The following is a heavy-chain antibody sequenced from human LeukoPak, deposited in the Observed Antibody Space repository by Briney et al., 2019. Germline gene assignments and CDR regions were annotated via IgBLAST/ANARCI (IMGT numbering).Heavy chain of an antibody. CDR1: GFTFGSYA. V-gene: IGHV3-23*01. CDR3: AKKCGVMVDCFDY. D-gene: IGHD3-16*02. CDR2: ISGSGDAT. J-gene: IGHJ4*02. Sequence: GGSLRLSCAASGFTFGSYAMNWVRQAPGKGLEWVSTISGSGDATYYVDSVKGRFTISRDNSENTLFLQMNSLRAEDTAVYYCAKKCGVMVDCFDYWGQGTLVTVSS.